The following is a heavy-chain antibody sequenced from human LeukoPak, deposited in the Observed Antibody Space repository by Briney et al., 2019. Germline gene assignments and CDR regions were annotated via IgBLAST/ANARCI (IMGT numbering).Heavy chain of an antibody. D-gene: IGHD3-10*01. Sequence: GASVKVSCKASGYTFTGYYMHWVRQAPGQGLGWMGWINPNSGGTNYAQKFQGRVTMTRDTSISTAYMELSRLRSDDTAVYYCARDPHGSGLLDVWGQGTTVTVSS. CDR2: INPNSGGT. J-gene: IGHJ6*02. CDR1: GYTFTGYY. CDR3: ARDPHGSGLLDV. V-gene: IGHV1-2*02.